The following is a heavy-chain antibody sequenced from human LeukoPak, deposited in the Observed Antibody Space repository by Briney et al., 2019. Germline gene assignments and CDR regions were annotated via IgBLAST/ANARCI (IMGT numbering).Heavy chain of an antibody. Sequence: ASVKVSCKASGYTFTRFEMNWVRQAPGQGLEWMGWINPNSGGTNYAQKFQGRVTMTRDTSISTAYMELSRLRSDDTAVYYCARGRVKEDIVATNWFDPWGQGTLVTVSS. V-gene: IGHV1-2*02. CDR2: INPNSGGT. CDR1: GYTFTRFE. CDR3: ARGRVKEDIVATNWFDP. J-gene: IGHJ5*02. D-gene: IGHD5-12*01.